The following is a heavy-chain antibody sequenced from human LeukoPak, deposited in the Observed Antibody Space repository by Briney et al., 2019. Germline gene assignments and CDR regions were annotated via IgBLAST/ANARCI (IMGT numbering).Heavy chain of an antibody. CDR3: ARAYGDYIVGEYYFDY. CDR1: GFTFSDYS. Sequence: PGGSLRLSCAASGFTFSDYSMSWIRQAPGKGLQCISYISSSGTTIYNTDSVKGRFTISRDTAKNSLHLQMNSLRAEDTAVYYCARAYGDYIVGEYYFDYWGQGTLVTVSS. V-gene: IGHV3-11*01. CDR2: ISSSGTTI. J-gene: IGHJ4*02. D-gene: IGHD4-17*01.